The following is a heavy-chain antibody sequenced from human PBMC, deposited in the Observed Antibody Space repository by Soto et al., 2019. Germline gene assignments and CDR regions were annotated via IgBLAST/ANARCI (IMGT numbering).Heavy chain of an antibody. CDR1: GGSISSYY. Sequence: SETLSLTCTVSGGSISSYYWSWIRQPPGKGLEWIGYIYYSGSTNYNPSLKSRVTISVDTSKNQFSLKLSSVTAADTAVYYCARGIQQLAPPGYWGQGTLVTVSS. D-gene: IGHD5-18*01. CDR3: ARGIQQLAPPGY. J-gene: IGHJ4*02. CDR2: IYYSGST. V-gene: IGHV4-59*01.